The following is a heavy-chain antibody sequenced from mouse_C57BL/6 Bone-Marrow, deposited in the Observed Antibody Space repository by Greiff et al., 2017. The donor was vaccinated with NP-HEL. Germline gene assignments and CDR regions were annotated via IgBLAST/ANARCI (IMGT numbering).Heavy chain of an antibody. CDR3: AREGGLRRRTYAMDY. CDR1: GFTFSDYY. CDR2: INYDGSST. D-gene: IGHD2-4*01. V-gene: IGHV5-16*01. Sequence: EVKLVESEGGLVQPGSSMKLSCTASGFTFSDYYMAWVRQFPEKGLEWVANINYDGSSTYYLDSLKSRFIISRDNAKNILYLQMSSLKSEDTATYYCAREGGLRRRTYAMDYWGQGTSVTVSS. J-gene: IGHJ4*01.